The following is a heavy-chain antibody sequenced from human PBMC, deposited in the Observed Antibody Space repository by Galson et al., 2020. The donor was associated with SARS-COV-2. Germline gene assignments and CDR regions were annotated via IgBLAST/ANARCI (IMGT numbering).Heavy chain of an antibody. V-gene: IGHV4-59*01. D-gene: IGHD3-10*01. CDR1: GGSINIYY. J-gene: IGHJ4*02. Sequence: KSSETLSLTCTVSGGSINIYYWSWIRQPPGKGLEWIGYLYYGCKTNTNPTLKSRVTISVDTSKSQFSLTRSSVTAADTAGYDCGRLAVVRGVDSGGQGSLGTVSS. CDR2: LYYGCKT. CDR3: GRLAVVRGVDS.